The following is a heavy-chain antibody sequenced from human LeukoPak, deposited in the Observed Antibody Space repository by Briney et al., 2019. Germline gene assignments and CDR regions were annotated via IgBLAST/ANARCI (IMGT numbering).Heavy chain of an antibody. Sequence: GGSLRLSCAAPGFTFSSYGMHWVRQAPGKGLEWVAFIRYDGGHKYYGDSVKGRFTISRDNSKNTLYLQMNSLRAEDTAVYYRARSGSEIDYWGQGTLVTVSS. J-gene: IGHJ4*02. CDR2: IRYDGGHK. CDR3: ARSGSEIDY. CDR1: GFTFSSYG. V-gene: IGHV3-30*02.